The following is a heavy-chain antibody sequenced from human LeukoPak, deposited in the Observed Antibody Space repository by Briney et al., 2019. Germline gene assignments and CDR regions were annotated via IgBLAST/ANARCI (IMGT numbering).Heavy chain of an antibody. CDR3: AGGPIGFCSSSSCRFDN. D-gene: IGHD2-2*01. V-gene: IGHV4-59*08. J-gene: IGHJ4*02. CDR1: GGSISSYY. CDR2: MYYSGRT. Sequence: WDCLSLTCTVSGGSISSYYWSWTRQPPGKGLEWIAYMYYSGRTNDNPPLKSRVTISVDTSKNEFSLKVTSVTAADTAVYYCAGGPIGFCSSSSCRFDNWGQGTLVT.